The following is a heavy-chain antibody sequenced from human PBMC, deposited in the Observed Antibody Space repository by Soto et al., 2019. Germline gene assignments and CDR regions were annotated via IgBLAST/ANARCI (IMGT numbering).Heavy chain of an antibody. CDR1: GFAFSSYS. CDR2: ISSSSRYI. V-gene: IGHV3-21*01. J-gene: IGHJ3*02. Sequence: EVQLVESGGGLVKPGGSLRLSCAASGFAFSSYSMSWVRQAPGKGLEWVSSISSSSRYIYYVDSVKGRFTISIDNAKNSLYLLIKNLRAGDRAVYICAGGPYGGNWDAFDMWGQGALITVSS. D-gene: IGHD4-17*01. CDR3: AGGPYGGNWDAFDM.